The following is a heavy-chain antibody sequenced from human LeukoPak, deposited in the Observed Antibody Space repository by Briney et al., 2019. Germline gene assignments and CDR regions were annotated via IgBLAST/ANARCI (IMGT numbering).Heavy chain of an antibody. D-gene: IGHD6-13*01. V-gene: IGHV3-7*01. CDR3: VRGPPAIAASGTPY. Sequence: PGGSLRLSCAASGFTFSHYAMSWVRQAPGKGLEWVANIKPDGIEKYYADSVEGRFTISRDSARHSVFLEMNSLRVEDAAVYYCVRGPPAIAASGTPYWGRGTLVTVSS. CDR1: GFTFSHYA. J-gene: IGHJ4*02. CDR2: IKPDGIEK.